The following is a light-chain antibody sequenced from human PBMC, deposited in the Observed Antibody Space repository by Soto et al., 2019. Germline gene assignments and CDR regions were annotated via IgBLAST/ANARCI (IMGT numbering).Light chain of an antibody. CDR1: QSVRSS. CDR3: QQCGSSST. Sequence: EIVMPQSPATLSVSPGERATLSCRASQSVRSSLAWYQQRPGQAPRLLIYGASTRATGIPARFSGSGSGTDFTLTISRLEPEDFAVYYCQQCGSSSTFGQGTRLEIK. V-gene: IGKV3-15*01. CDR2: GAS. J-gene: IGKJ5*01.